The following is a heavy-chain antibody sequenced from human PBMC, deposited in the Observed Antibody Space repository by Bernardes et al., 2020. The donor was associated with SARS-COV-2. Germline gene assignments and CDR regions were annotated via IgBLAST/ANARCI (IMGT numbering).Heavy chain of an antibody. CDR3: AKDWGGYCSSTSCYDWFDP. Sequence: GSLRLSCAASGFTFSSYAMSWVRQAPGKGLEWVSAISGSGGSTYYADSVKGRFTISRDNSKNTLYLQMNSLRAEDTAVYYCAKDWGGYCSSTSCYDWFDPWGQGTLVTVSS. D-gene: IGHD2-2*01. CDR2: ISGSGGST. V-gene: IGHV3-23*01. CDR1: GFTFSSYA. J-gene: IGHJ5*02.